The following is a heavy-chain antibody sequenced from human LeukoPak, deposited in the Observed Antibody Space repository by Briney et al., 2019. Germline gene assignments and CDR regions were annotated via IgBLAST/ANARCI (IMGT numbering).Heavy chain of an antibody. CDR3: ASGIRGVNKVGAFDI. J-gene: IGHJ3*02. Sequence: PGGSLRLSCAASGFTFSSYEMNWVRQAPGKGLEWVSYISSSGSTIYYADSVKGRFTISRDNAKNSLYLQMNSLRAEDTAVYYCASGIRGVNKVGAFDIWGQGTMVTVSS. CDR1: GFTFSSYE. V-gene: IGHV3-48*03. D-gene: IGHD3-10*01. CDR2: ISSSGSTI.